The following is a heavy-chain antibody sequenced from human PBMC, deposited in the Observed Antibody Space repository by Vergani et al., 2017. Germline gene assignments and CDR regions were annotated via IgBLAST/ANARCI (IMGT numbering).Heavy chain of an antibody. D-gene: IGHD1-26*01. CDR3: ARDSGSYSKWVGWFDP. J-gene: IGHJ5*02. V-gene: IGHV1-69*14. CDR2: IIPIFGTA. CDR1: GGTFSSYA. Sequence: QVQLVQSGAEVKKPGSSVKVSCKASGGTFSSYAISWVRQAPGQGLEWMGRIIPIFGTANYAQKFQGRVTITADKSTSTAYMERSSLRSEDTAVYYCARDSGSYSKWVGWFDPWGQGTLGTVSS.